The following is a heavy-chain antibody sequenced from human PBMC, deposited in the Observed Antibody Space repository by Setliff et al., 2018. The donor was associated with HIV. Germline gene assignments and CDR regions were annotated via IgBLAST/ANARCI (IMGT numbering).Heavy chain of an antibody. CDR3: ARASRWGSIPFDY. Sequence: SDTLSLTCTVSGGSISTGGYYWSWIRQHPGKGMEWIGYIYNSGGTYYNPSLKSRITMSIDTSKNQFSLKLNSVTAADTAVYLCARASRWGSIPFDYWGQGTLVTVSS. CDR2: IYNSGGT. V-gene: IGHV4-31*03. CDR1: GGSISTGGYY. D-gene: IGHD2-21*01. J-gene: IGHJ4*02.